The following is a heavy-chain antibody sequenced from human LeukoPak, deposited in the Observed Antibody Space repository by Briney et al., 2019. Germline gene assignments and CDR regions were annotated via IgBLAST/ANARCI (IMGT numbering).Heavy chain of an antibody. V-gene: IGHV4-39*01. D-gene: IGHD3-9*01. CDR2: IYYSGST. CDR1: GGSISSSSYY. J-gene: IGHJ4*02. CDR3: ARLFPYYDILTGPVEDY. Sequence: SETLSLTCTVSGGSISSSSYYWGWIRQPPGKGLERIGSIYYSGSTYYNPSLKRRVTISVDTSKNQFSLKLSSVTAADTAVYYCARLFPYYDILTGPVEDYWGQGTLVTVSS.